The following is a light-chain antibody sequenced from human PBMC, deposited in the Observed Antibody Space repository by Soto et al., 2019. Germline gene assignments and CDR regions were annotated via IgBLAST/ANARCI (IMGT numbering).Light chain of an antibody. CDR3: HQFGYSPRT. CDR1: QTVNSDY. CDR2: ATS. Sequence: PGETATLSCRASQTVNSDYLAWFQQRPGQAPRLLIFATSRRATDIPDRFSGSGSGTDFILAIRRLEPEDFAVYYCHQFGYSPRTFGQGTKVE. J-gene: IGKJ1*01. V-gene: IGKV3-20*01.